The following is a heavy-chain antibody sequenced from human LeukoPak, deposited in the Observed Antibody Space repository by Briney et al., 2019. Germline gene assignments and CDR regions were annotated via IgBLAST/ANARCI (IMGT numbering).Heavy chain of an antibody. CDR2: INHSGST. Sequence: PSETLSLTCAVYGGSFSGYYWSWIRQPPGKGLEWIGEINHSGSTNYNPSLKSRVTISVDTSKNQFSLKLSSVTAADTAVYYCARDLGGYYDSSGYSYWGQGTLVTVSS. J-gene: IGHJ4*02. D-gene: IGHD3-22*01. CDR1: GGSFSGYY. CDR3: ARDLGGYYDSSGYSY. V-gene: IGHV4-34*01.